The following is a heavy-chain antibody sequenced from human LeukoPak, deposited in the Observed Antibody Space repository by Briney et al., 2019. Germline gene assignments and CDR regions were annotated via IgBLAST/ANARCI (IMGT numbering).Heavy chain of an antibody. J-gene: IGHJ6*03. Sequence: ASVKVSXKVSGYSFTDFYMQWIQQAPGKGLEWMGLFDPEDDETVYAEKFQGRVTITADTSRDTSYMSLSSLRPEDTAVYYCAVTAAGRDYMDVWGNGTMVTVSS. V-gene: IGHV1-69-2*01. CDR3: AVTAAGRDYMDV. CDR1: GYSFTDFY. CDR2: FDPEDDET. D-gene: IGHD6-13*01.